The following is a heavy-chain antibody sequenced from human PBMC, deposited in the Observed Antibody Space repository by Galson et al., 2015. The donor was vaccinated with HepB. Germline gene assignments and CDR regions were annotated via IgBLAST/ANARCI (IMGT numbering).Heavy chain of an antibody. CDR3: ARHGSWLRFAIDAFDI. Sequence: QSGAEVKKPGESLKIPCKGSGYSFTSYWIAWVRQMPGKGLEWMGIIYPGDSNTRYSPSFQGQVSISADKSISTAYLQWSSLKASDTAMYYCARHGSWLRFAIDAFDIWGQGTMVTVSS. J-gene: IGHJ3*02. CDR1: GYSFTSYW. CDR2: IYPGDSNT. D-gene: IGHD5-12*01. V-gene: IGHV5-51*01.